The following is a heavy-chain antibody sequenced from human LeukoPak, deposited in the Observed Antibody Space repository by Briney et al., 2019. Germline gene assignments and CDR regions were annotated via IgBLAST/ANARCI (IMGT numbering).Heavy chain of an antibody. CDR2: ISSSSSYI. Sequence: GGALRLSCAASGFTFSSYRMNGVGQAAGRGGEGVSSISSSSSYIYYADSVKGRFTISRDNAKNSLYLQMNSLRAEDTAVYYCARVAYGDYLNTLDYWGQGTLVTVSS. CDR1: GFTFSSYR. D-gene: IGHD4-17*01. CDR3: ARVAYGDYLNTLDY. J-gene: IGHJ4*02. V-gene: IGHV3-21*01.